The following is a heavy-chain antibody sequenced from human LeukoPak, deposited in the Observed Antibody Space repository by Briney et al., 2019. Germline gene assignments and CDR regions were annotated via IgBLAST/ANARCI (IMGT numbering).Heavy chain of an antibody. Sequence: SQTLSLTCTVSGGSISSGGYYWSWIRQHPGKGLEWIGYIYYSGSTYYNPSLKSRVTISVDTSKNQFSLKLSSVTAADTAVYYCARATLGYCSSTSCYSAYNWFDPWGQGTLVTVSS. V-gene: IGHV4-31*03. CDR1: GGSISSGGYY. CDR2: IYYSGST. J-gene: IGHJ5*02. D-gene: IGHD2-2*01. CDR3: ARATLGYCSSTSCYSAYNWFDP.